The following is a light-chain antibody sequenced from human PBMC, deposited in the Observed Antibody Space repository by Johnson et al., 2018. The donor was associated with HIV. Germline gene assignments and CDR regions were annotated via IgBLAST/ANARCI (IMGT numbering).Light chain of an antibody. V-gene: IGLV1-51*02. CDR2: ENN. Sequence: QSVLTQPPSVSAAPGQKVTISCSGSSSNIGNNYVSWYQQLPGTAPKLLIYENNKRPSGIPDRFSGSKSGTSATLGITGLQTGDEAVYYCGTWDSSLSAYVFGTGPKVTVL. J-gene: IGLJ1*01. CDR3: GTWDSSLSAYV. CDR1: SSNIGNNY.